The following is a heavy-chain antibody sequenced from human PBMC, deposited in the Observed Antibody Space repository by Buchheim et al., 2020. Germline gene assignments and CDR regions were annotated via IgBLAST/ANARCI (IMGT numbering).Heavy chain of an antibody. CDR1: GFTFSSYG. J-gene: IGHJ6*03. V-gene: IGHV3-30*03. CDR2: ISYDGSNK. CDR3: ARAGPLHSSSWYSRYYYYMDV. D-gene: IGHD6-13*01. Sequence: QVQLVESGGGVVQPGRSLRLSCAASGFTFSSYGMHWVRQAPGKGLEWVAVISYDGSNKYYADSVKGRFTISRDNSKNTLYLQMNSLRAEDTAVYYCARAGPLHSSSWYSRYYYYMDVWGKGTT.